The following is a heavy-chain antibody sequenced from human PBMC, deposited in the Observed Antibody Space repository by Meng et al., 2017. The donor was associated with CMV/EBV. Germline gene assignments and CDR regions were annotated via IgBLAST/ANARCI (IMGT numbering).Heavy chain of an antibody. CDR3: ARVLRQTSDFDD. CDR1: GYSFSGYY. J-gene: IGHJ4*02. Sequence: CKASGYSFSGYYMHWVRQAPGQGLEWMGWINPNSGGTNFAQKFQGRVTMTRDTSIGTAYMELSRLRSDDTAVYYCARVLRQTSDFDDWGQGTLVTVSS. V-gene: IGHV1-2*02. CDR2: INPNSGGT. D-gene: IGHD1-7*01.